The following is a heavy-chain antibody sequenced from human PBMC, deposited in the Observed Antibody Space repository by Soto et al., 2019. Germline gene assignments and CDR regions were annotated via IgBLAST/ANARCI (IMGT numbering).Heavy chain of an antibody. J-gene: IGHJ6*03. CDR3: AKAGDYDFSHTSEYYYYYYYMDV. Sequence: EVQLLESGGGLVQPGGSLRLSCAASGFTFSSYAMSWVRQAPGKGLEWVSAISGSGGSTYYADSVKGRFTISRDNSKNTLYLQMNSLRAEDTAVYYCAKAGDYDFSHTSEYYYYYYYMDVWGKGTTVTVSS. V-gene: IGHV3-23*01. CDR2: ISGSGGST. D-gene: IGHD5-12*01. CDR1: GFTFSSYA.